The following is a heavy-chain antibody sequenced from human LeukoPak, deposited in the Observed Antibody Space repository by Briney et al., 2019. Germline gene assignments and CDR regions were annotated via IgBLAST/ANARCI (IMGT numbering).Heavy chain of an antibody. CDR1: GFTFSSYW. CDR2: INSDGSST. V-gene: IGHV3-74*01. CDR3: AREDSEYCSSTSCPNYYYYGMDV. D-gene: IGHD2-2*01. J-gene: IGHJ6*02. Sequence: GGSLRLSCAASGFTFSSYWMHWVRQAPGKGLVWVSRINSDGSSTSYADSVKDRFTISRDNAKNTLYLQMNSLRAEDTAVYYCAREDSEYCSSTSCPNYYYYGMDVWGQGTTVTVSS.